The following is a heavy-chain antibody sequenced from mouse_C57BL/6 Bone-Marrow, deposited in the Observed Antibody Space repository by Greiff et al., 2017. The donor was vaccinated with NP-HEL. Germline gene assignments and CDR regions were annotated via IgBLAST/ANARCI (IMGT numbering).Heavy chain of an antibody. J-gene: IGHJ2*01. CDR1: GYTFTSYG. V-gene: IGHV1-81*01. CDR3: ARDYGRGFYFDY. CDR2: IYPRSGNT. Sequence: VQLQQSGAELARPGASVKLSCKASGYTFTSYGISWVKQRTGQGLEWNGEIYPRSGNTYYNEKFKGKATLTADKSSSTAYMELRSLTSEDSAVYFCARDYGRGFYFDYWGQGTTLTVSS. D-gene: IGHD1-1*01.